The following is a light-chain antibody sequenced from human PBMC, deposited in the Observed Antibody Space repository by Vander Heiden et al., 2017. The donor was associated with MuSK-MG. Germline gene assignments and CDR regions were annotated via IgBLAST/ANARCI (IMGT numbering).Light chain of an antibody. CDR2: DVK. J-gene: IGLJ1*01. V-gene: IGLV2-11*01. CDR1: SSDVGGYNY. CDR3: CSYADSNSFV. Sequence: QSALTQPRSVSGSPGQSVTISCTATSSDVGGYNYVSWSQQHPGNTSKLMIYDVKKRPAVVPGRFSGSKAANAASLTSCVHQEEDEDDYCCCSYADSNSFVFGTGTKVTVL.